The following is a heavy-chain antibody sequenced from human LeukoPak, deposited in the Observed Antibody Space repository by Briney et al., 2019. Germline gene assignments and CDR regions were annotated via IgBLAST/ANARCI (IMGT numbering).Heavy chain of an antibody. Sequence: SVKVSCKASGGTFSSYAISWARQAPGQGLEWMGGIIPIFGTANYAQKFQGRVTITADESTSTAYMELSSLRSEDTAVYYCAREENLRATKFDPWGQGTLVTVSS. V-gene: IGHV1-69*13. J-gene: IGHJ5*02. CDR1: GGTFSSYA. CDR3: AREENLRATKFDP. CDR2: IIPIFGTA. D-gene: IGHD5-24*01.